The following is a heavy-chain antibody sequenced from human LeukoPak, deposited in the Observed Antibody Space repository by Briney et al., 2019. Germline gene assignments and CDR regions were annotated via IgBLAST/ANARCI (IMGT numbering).Heavy chain of an antibody. CDR2: IRYDGSNK. J-gene: IGHJ4*02. CDR1: GFIFSNYG. D-gene: IGHD3-10*01. Sequence: GGSLRLSCAASGFIFSNYGMHWVRQAPGKGLEWVAFIRYDGSNKYYADSVKGRFTISRDNAKNTLYLQMNSLRAEDTAVYYCAKDVLYGSGTYNFDYWGQGTLVTVSS. V-gene: IGHV3-30*02. CDR3: AKDVLYGSGTYNFDY.